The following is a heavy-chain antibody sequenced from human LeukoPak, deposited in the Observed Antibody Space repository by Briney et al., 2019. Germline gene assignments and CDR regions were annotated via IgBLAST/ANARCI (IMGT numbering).Heavy chain of an antibody. D-gene: IGHD5-18*01. CDR2: ISYDGSNK. J-gene: IGHJ4*02. Sequence: GRSLRLSCAASGFTFSSYAMHWVRQAPGKGLDWVAVISYDGSNKYYADSVKGRFSISRDNSKNTLYLQMNSLRTEDTAVYYCARELAMVNRVFDYWGRGTLVTVSS. V-gene: IGHV3-30-3*01. CDR3: ARELAMVNRVFDY. CDR1: GFTFSSYA.